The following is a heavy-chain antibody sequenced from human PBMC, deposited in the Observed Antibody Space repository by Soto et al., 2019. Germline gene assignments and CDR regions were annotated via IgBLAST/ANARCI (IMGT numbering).Heavy chain of an antibody. J-gene: IGHJ4*02. CDR1: GFTFSSYA. CDR3: AKFEWELFYFDY. CDR2: ISGSGGST. D-gene: IGHD1-26*01. Sequence: PGGSLRLSCAASGFTFSSYAMSWVRQAPGKGLEWVSAISGSGGSTYYADSVKGRLTISRDNSKNTLYLQMNSLRAEDTAVYYCAKFEWELFYFDYWGQGTLVTVSS. V-gene: IGHV3-23*01.